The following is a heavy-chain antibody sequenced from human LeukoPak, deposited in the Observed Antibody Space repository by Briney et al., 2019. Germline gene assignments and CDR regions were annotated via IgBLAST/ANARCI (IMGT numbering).Heavy chain of an antibody. D-gene: IGHD2-15*01. CDR3: AKVVSGRFDY. Sequence: GGSLRLSCAASGFTFSSSAMTWVRQAPGKGLEWVSSISSSGSSTYYSDSAKGRFTISRDTSKNMLYLQMNSLRVEDTAVYYCAKVVSGRFDYWGQGTLVTVSS. CDR2: ISSSGSST. V-gene: IGHV3-23*01. J-gene: IGHJ4*02. CDR1: GFTFSSSA.